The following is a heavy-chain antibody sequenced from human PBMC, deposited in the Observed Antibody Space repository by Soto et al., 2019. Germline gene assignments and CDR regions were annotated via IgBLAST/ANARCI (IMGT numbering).Heavy chain of an antibody. V-gene: IGHV4-28*01. CDR3: ARIGPVAAAGEYYFDY. CDR2: ITHGGST. J-gene: IGHJ4*02. Sequence: PSETLSLTCAVYGYSIRSSDWWGWIRQPPGKGLEWIGYITHGGSTNYNPSLKRRVTMSVDPSKNQFSLNLTSVTAVDTAVYYCARIGPVAAAGEYYFDYWGQGTLVTVSS. D-gene: IGHD6-13*01. CDR1: GYSIRSSDW.